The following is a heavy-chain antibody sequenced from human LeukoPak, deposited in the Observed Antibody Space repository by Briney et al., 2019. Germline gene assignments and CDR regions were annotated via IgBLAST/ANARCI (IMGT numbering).Heavy chain of an antibody. V-gene: IGHV1-3*01. CDR2: INAGNGKI. J-gene: IGHJ4*02. CDR3: ARARWTSTVTTYYLDY. CDR1: GYTFTDYA. Sequence: ASVKVSCKASGYTFTDYAVQWVRQAPGQRLEWMGWINAGNGKIKYSQKFQDRVTITRDTSATTAYLDLSSLKSEDTAVYYCARARWTSTVTTYYLDYRGQGTLVTVSS. D-gene: IGHD4-17*01.